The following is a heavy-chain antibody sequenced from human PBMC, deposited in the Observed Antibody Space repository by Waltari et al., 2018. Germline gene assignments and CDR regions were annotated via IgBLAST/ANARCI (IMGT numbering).Heavy chain of an antibody. D-gene: IGHD2-21*01. CDR1: GDAISNSVW. V-gene: IGHV4-4*02. Sequence: QVQLQESGPGLVKPSGTLSLTCGVSGDAISNSVWWSWVRQPPRKGLVLIGEIYHTGGTTYNPSLKSRATISIDKSKNQFSLKLNSVTAADTAVYYCARGGTGDHFDYWGQGTLVTVSS. CDR3: ARGGTGDHFDY. J-gene: IGHJ4*02. CDR2: IYHTGGT.